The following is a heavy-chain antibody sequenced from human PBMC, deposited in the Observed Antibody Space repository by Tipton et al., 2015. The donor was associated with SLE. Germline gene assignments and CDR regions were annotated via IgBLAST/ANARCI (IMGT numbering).Heavy chain of an antibody. CDR1: GFTFSSYG. CDR2: ISYDGSNK. J-gene: IGHJ4*02. V-gene: IGHV3-30*03. Sequence: SLRLSCAASGFTFSSYGMHWVRQAPGKGLEWVAVISYDGSNKYYADSVKGRFTISRDNSKNTLYLQMNSLRAEDTAVYYCASLGYCSSTSCSDYWGQGTLVTVSS. CDR3: ASLGYCSSTSCSDY. D-gene: IGHD2-2*01.